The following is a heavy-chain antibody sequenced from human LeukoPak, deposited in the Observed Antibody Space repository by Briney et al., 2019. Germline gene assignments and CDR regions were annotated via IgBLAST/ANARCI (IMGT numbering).Heavy chain of an antibody. CDR3: ARDPRYFGVVIGIDY. Sequence: GGSLRLSCAASGFTFSSYAMHWVRQAPGKGLEWVAVISYDGSNKYYADSVKGRFTISRDNSKNTLYLQTNSLRAEDTAVYYCARDPRYFGVVIGIDYWGQGTLVTVSS. J-gene: IGHJ4*02. V-gene: IGHV3-30-3*01. CDR1: GFTFSSYA. CDR2: ISYDGSNK. D-gene: IGHD3-3*01.